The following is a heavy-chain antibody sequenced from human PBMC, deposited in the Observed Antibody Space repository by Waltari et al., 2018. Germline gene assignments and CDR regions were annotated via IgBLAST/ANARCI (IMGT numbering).Heavy chain of an antibody. CDR2: IKQDGSEK. CDR3: ARVYYYGSGSSDAFDI. CDR1: GFTFSSNW. Sequence: EVQLVESGGGLVQPGGSLRLSCAASGFTFSSNWMSWVRQAPGKGLEWVANIKQDGSEKYYVDSVKGRFTISGDNAKNSLYLQMNSLRAEDTAVYYCARVYYYGSGSSDAFDIWGQGTMVTVSS. J-gene: IGHJ3*02. V-gene: IGHV3-7*01. D-gene: IGHD3-10*01.